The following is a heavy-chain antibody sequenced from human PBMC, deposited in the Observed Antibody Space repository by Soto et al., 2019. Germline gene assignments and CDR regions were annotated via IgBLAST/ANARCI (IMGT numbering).Heavy chain of an antibody. CDR2: ISYDGSNK. D-gene: IGHD6-13*01. V-gene: IGHV3-30-3*01. J-gene: IGHJ4*02. Sequence: GGSMRLSCAASGFTFSSYAMHWVRQAPGKGLEWVAVISYDGSNKYYADSVKGRFTISRDNSKNTLYLQMNSLRAEDTAVYYCAKGPPYSSSWPRTFDYWGQGTLVTVSS. CDR3: AKGPPYSSSWPRTFDY. CDR1: GFTFSSYA.